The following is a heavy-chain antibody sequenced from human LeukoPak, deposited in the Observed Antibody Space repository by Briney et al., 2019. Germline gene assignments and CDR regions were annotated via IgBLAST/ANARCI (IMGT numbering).Heavy chain of an antibody. D-gene: IGHD3-10*01. CDR3: AREGRFGKTEYYYYYMDV. CDR1: GGSISSSSYY. Sequence: SETLSLTCTVSGGSISSSSYYWDWIRQPPGKGLEWIGSIYYGGSTYYNPSLKSRVTISVDTSKSQFSLKLSSVTAADTAVYYCAREGRFGKTEYYYYYMDVWGKGTTVTISS. CDR2: IYYGGST. V-gene: IGHV4-39*07. J-gene: IGHJ6*03.